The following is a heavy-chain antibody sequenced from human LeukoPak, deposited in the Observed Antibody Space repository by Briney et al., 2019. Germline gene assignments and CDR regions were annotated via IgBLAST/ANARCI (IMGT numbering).Heavy chain of an antibody. V-gene: IGHV4-59*01. J-gene: IGHJ4*02. Sequence: SETLSLTCTVSGGSISSYYWSWIRQPPGNGLEWIGYIYYSGSTNYNPSLKSRVTISVDTSKNQFSLKLSSVTAADTAVYYCARDQGPNGFDYWGQGTLVTVSS. CDR3: ARDQGPNGFDY. CDR1: GGSISSYY. CDR2: IYYSGST. D-gene: IGHD4/OR15-4a*01.